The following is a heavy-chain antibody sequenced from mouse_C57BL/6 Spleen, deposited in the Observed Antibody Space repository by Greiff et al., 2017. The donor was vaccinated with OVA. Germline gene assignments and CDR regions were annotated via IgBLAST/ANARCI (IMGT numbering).Heavy chain of an antibody. CDR1: GYTFTSYW. CDR3: ARYGNYEGGAMDY. D-gene: IGHD2-1*01. Sequence: VQLQQPGAELVRPGTSVKLSCKASGYTFTSYWMHWVKQRPGQGLEWIGVIDPSDSYTNYNQKFKGKATLTVDTSSSTAYMQLSSLTSEDSAVYYCARYGNYEGGAMDYWGQGTSVTVSS. V-gene: IGHV1-59*01. CDR2: IDPSDSYT. J-gene: IGHJ4*01.